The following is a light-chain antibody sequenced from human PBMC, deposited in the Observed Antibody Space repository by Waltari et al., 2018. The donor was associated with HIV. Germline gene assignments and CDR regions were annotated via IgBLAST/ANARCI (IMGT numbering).Light chain of an antibody. J-gene: IGLJ2*01. V-gene: IGLV1-51*01. Sequence: QSVLTQPPSLSAAPGQKVSITCPGISPNIGVNYLSGYQQFPRTAPKLLIYDNNERPSGIPDRFSGSKSGTSATLDITGLRTGDEADYYCVSWDSSLRGVLFGGGTKLTVL. CDR2: DNN. CDR3: VSWDSSLRGVL. CDR1: SPNIGVNY.